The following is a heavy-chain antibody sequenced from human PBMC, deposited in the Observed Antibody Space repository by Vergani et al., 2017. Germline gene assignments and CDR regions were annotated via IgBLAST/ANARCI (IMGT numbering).Heavy chain of an antibody. CDR1: GFTFSSYS. CDR3: ARAMIVVWHAFDI. D-gene: IGHD3-22*01. Sequence: EVQLVESGGGLVQPGGSLRLSCAASGFTFSSYSMNSVRQAPGKGLEWVSYISSSSSTIYYADSVKGRFTISRDNAKNSLYLQMNSPRDEDTAVYYCARAMIVVWHAFDIWGQGTMVTVSS. J-gene: IGHJ3*02. V-gene: IGHV3-48*02. CDR2: ISSSSSTI.